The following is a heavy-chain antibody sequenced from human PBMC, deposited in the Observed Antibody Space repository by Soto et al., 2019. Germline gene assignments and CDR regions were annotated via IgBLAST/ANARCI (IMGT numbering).Heavy chain of an antibody. CDR3: ARGRMVRGVIVDY. CDR1: VYTFTSYD. Sequence: GASVKVSCTASVYTFTSYDINWVRQATGQGLEWMGWMNPNSGNTGYAQKFQGRVTMTRNTSISTAYMELSSLRSEDTAVYYCARGRMVRGVIVDYWGQGTLVTVSS. J-gene: IGHJ4*02. CDR2: MNPNSGNT. D-gene: IGHD3-10*01. V-gene: IGHV1-8*01.